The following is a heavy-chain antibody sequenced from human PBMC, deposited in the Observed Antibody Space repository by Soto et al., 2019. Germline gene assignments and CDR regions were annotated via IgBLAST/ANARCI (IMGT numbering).Heavy chain of an antibody. D-gene: IGHD3-3*01. CDR1: GGSISSRSHY. J-gene: IGHJ4*02. V-gene: IGHV4-39*01. CDR3: ARRAVRDDFWSSLGPDY. Sequence: SETLSLTCTVSGGSISSRSHYWGWIRQPPGKGLEWIGSIYYSGSTYYNPSLKSRVTISVDTSKNQFSLKLFSVTAADTAVYYCARRAVRDDFWSSLGPDYRAQRTPVTVSS. CDR2: IYYSGST.